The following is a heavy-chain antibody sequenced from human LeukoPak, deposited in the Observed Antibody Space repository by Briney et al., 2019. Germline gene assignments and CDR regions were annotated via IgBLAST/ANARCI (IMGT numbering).Heavy chain of an antibody. J-gene: IGHJ4*02. CDR2: IYYSGST. CDR1: GFTFSDYY. D-gene: IGHD4-11*01. V-gene: IGHV4-30-4*08. CDR3: ARDNSNGYFDY. Sequence: LRLSCAASGFTFSDYYWSWIRQPPGKGLEWIGYIYYSGSTYYNPSLKSRVTISVDTSKNQFSLKLSSVTAADTAVYYCARDNSNGYFDYWGQGTLVTVSS.